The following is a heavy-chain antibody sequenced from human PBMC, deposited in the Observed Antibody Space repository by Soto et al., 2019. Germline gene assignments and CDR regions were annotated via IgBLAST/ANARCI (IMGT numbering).Heavy chain of an antibody. J-gene: IGHJ6*02. CDR3: ATQGFGKLHGLVDV. Sequence: QAQLQTSGPGLVKPSETLSLTCTVSSVSINSFTNHYCSWIRQPPGKGLEWVGYISKSGFTRYNPSLSSRVTVSVDTSKNQFSLKLSSVTAADTALYFCATQGFGKLHGLVDVWGQGTTVTVS. CDR2: ISKSGFT. V-gene: IGHV4-59*08. D-gene: IGHD3-10*01. CDR1: SVSINSFTNHY.